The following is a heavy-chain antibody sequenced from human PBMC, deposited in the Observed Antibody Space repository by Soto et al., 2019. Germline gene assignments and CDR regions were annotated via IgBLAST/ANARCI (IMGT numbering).Heavy chain of an antibody. D-gene: IGHD6-13*01. CDR3: AKDRSSWYGNTNYYYGMDV. CDR1: GFTFSTYG. Sequence: QVQLVESGGGVVQPGRSLRLSCAASGFTFSTYGMHWVRQAPGKGLEWVAVISYDGSNKYYADSVKGRFTISRDNSKNTLYLQMNSLRAEDTAVYYYAKDRSSWYGNTNYYYGMDVWGQGTTVTVSS. V-gene: IGHV3-30*18. J-gene: IGHJ6*02. CDR2: ISYDGSNK.